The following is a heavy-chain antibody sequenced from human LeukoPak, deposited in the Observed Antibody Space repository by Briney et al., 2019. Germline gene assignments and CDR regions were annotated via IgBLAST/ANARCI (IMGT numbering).Heavy chain of an antibody. D-gene: IGHD1-26*01. J-gene: IGHJ3*02. CDR3: ATKVMSVSYWGAFDI. V-gene: IGHV4-4*07. CDR1: GGSISSYY. Sequence: SETLSLTCTVSGGSISSYYWSWIRLPAGKGLEWNGRIDTSGNTNYNPSLRSRVTVSVDRSKNQFSLKLSSVTVAETAVYYCATKVMSVSYWGAFDISGQGTMVTVSS. CDR2: IDTSGNT.